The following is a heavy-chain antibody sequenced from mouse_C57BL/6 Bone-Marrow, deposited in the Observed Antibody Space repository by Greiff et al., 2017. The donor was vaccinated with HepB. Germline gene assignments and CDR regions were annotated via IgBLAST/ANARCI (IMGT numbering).Heavy chain of an antibody. CDR2: IYPGNSDT. Sequence: VQLQQSGTVLARPGASVKMSCKTSGYTFTSYWMHWVKQRPGQGLEWIGAIYPGNSDTSYNQKFKGKAKLTAVTSASTAYMERSSLTNDDSAVYYCTRIYDSYYVDYWGQGTTLTVSS. CDR3: TRIYDSYYVDY. CDR1: GYTFTSYW. V-gene: IGHV1-5*01. J-gene: IGHJ2*01. D-gene: IGHD2-3*01.